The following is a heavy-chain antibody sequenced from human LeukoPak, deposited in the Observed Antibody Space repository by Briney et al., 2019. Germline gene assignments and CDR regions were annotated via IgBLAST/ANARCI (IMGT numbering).Heavy chain of an antibody. V-gene: IGHV1-2*02. J-gene: IGHJ4*02. CDR2: INPNSGGT. Sequence: ASVKVSCKASGYTFTGYYMHWVRQAPGQGLERMGWINPNSGGTNYAQKFQGRVTMTRDTSISTDYMELSRLRSDDTAVYYCARDPTIAVAGNPPDYWGQGTLVTVSS. CDR3: ARDPTIAVAGNPPDY. D-gene: IGHD6-19*01. CDR1: GYTFTGYY.